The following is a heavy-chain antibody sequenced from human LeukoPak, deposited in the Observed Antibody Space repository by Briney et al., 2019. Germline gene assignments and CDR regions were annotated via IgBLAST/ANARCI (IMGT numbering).Heavy chain of an antibody. D-gene: IGHD6-13*01. J-gene: IGHJ6*02. CDR3: ARDRRAAGYYYYYGMDV. Sequence: GGSLRLSCAASGFTFSSYAMHWVRQAPGKGLEWVAVLSYDGSNKYYADSVKGRFTISRDNSKNTLYLQMNSLRAEDTAVYYCARDRRAAGYYYYYGMDVWGQGTTVTVSS. V-gene: IGHV3-30-3*01. CDR1: GFTFSSYA. CDR2: LSYDGSNK.